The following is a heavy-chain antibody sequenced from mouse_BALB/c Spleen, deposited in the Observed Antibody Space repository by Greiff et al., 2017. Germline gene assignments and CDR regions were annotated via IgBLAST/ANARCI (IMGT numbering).Heavy chain of an antibody. CDR3: ASEHYAMDY. CDR2: INPSSGYT. J-gene: IGHJ4*01. CDR1: GYTFTSYT. V-gene: IGHV1-4*02. Sequence: VQLVESAAELARPGASVKMSCKASGYTFTSYTMHWVKQRPGQGLEWIGYINPSSGYTEYNQKFKDKTTLTADKSSSTAYMQLSSLTSEDSAVYYCASEHYAMDYWGQGTSVTVSS.